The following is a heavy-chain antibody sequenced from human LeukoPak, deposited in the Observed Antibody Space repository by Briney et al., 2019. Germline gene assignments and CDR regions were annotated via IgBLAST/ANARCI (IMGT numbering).Heavy chain of an antibody. V-gene: IGHV3-7*03. CDR2: IKPDGSEK. Sequence: GGSLRLSCAASGFTFSNSWMNWVRQAPGKGLEWVATIKPDGSEKYVGSVKGRFTISRDNAKNSLYLQMNSLRADDTAFYYCARHDFWSGFKGGDYWGQGTLVTVSS. D-gene: IGHD3-3*01. CDR1: GFTFSNSW. CDR3: ARHDFWSGFKGGDY. J-gene: IGHJ4*02.